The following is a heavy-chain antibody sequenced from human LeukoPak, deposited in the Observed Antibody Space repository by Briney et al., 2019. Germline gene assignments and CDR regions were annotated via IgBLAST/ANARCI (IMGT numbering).Heavy chain of an antibody. V-gene: IGHV3-30-3*01. Sequence: QPGGSLRLSCAASGFTFSSYAISWVRQAPGKGLEWVAALSSDGINKHYADSVKGRLTISRDNSKSTVYLQMSSLRAEDTALYYCARAWSSTNSQNYYYFYGMDVWGQGTTVAV. CDR1: GFTFSSYA. D-gene: IGHD2-2*01. J-gene: IGHJ6*02. CDR2: LSSDGINK. CDR3: ARAWSSTNSQNYYYFYGMDV.